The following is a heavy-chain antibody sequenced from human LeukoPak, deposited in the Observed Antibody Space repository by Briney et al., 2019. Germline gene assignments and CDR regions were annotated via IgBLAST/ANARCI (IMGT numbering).Heavy chain of an antibody. CDR2: IYYSGST. CDR3: ARGYCSSTSCYFHHPAFDI. D-gene: IGHD2-2*01. Sequence: SETLSLTCTVSGGSISSHYWSWIRQPPGKGLEWIGYIYYSGSTNYNPSLKSRVTISVDTSKNQFSLELSSVTAADTAVYYCARGYCSSTSCYFHHPAFDIWGQGTMVTVSS. V-gene: IGHV4-59*11. CDR1: GGSISSHY. J-gene: IGHJ3*02.